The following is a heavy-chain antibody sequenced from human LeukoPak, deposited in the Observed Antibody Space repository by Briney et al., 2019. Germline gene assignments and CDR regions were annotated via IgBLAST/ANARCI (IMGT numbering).Heavy chain of an antibody. CDR3: AKDEGMVVGAYFDY. CDR2: ISGSGGST. D-gene: IGHD1-26*01. J-gene: IGHJ4*02. CDR1: GFTFSSYA. Sequence: GGSLRLSCAASGFTFSSYAMSWVRQAPGKGLEWISAISGSGGSTYYADSVKGRFTISRDNSKNTLYLQMNSLRAEDTAVYYCAKDEGMVVGAYFDYWGQGTLVTVSS. V-gene: IGHV3-23*01.